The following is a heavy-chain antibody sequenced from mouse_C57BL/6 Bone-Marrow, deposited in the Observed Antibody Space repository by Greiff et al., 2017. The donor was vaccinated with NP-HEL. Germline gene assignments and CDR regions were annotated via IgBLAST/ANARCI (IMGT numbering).Heavy chain of an antibody. Sequence: EVQVVESGGDLVKPGGSLKLSCAASGFTFSSYGMSWVRQTPDKRLEWVATISSGGSYTYYPDSVKGRFTISRDNAKNTLYLQMSRLKSADTAMYYCARTIYYYGRLGFAYWGQGTLVTVSA. J-gene: IGHJ3*01. D-gene: IGHD1-1*01. CDR2: ISSGGSYT. V-gene: IGHV5-6*01. CDR3: ARTIYYYGRLGFAY. CDR1: GFTFSSYG.